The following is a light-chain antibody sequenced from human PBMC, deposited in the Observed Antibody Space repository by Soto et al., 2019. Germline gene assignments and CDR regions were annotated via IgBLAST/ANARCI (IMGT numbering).Light chain of an antibody. CDR2: GAS. Sequence: EIVLTQSPGTLSLSPGERATLSCRASQSVSSSYLAWYQQKPGQAPRLLIYGASSRATGIPDRFSGSGSGTDFTLTISRLEPYDFAVYYCQQYGSSSYTFGQGTKLEIK. CDR3: QQYGSSSYT. V-gene: IGKV3-20*01. J-gene: IGKJ2*01. CDR1: QSVSSSY.